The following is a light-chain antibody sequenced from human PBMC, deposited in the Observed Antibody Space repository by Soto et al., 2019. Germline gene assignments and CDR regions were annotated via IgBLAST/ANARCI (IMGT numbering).Light chain of an antibody. CDR1: TSNIGTFY. J-gene: IGLJ3*02. CDR3: QSYDRSLSVAV. Sequence: QSVLTQPPSTSSTPGQTVTISCSGSTSNIGTFYVYWYQHLPGTAPKLLIYIGDQRASGVSDRFSGSKSGTSASLAITGLQAEDEADYYCQSYDRSLSVAVFGGGTKLTVL. V-gene: IGLV1-47*02. CDR2: IGD.